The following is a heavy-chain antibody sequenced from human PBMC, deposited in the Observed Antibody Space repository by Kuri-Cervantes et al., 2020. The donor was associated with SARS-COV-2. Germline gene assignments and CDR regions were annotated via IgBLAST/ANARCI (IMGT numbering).Heavy chain of an antibody. J-gene: IGHJ6*02. D-gene: IGHD6-13*01. V-gene: IGHV3-21*01. CDR1: GFTFSSYS. CDR3: ARDSPDSSSWYYYYYGMDV. Sequence: GESLKISGAASGFTFSSYSMNWVRQAPGKGLEWVSSISSSSSYIYYADSVKGRFTISRDNAKNSLYLQMNSLRAEDTAVYYCARDSPDSSSWYYYYYGMDVWGQGTTVTVSS. CDR2: ISSSSSYI.